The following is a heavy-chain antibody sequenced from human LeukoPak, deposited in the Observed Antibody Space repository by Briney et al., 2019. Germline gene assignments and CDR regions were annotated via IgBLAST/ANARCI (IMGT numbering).Heavy chain of an antibody. V-gene: IGHV1-46*01. CDR3: ARDVRDAFDI. CDR2: INPSGGST. CDR1: GYTFTSYG. J-gene: IGHJ3*02. Sequence: ASVKVSCKAPGYTFTSYGISWVRQAPGQGLEWMGIINPSGGSTSYAQKFQGRVTMTRDTSTSTVYMELSSLRSEDTAVYYCARDVRDAFDIWGQGTMVTVSS.